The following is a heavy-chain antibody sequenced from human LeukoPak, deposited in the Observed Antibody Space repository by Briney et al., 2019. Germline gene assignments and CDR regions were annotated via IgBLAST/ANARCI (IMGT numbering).Heavy chain of an antibody. V-gene: IGHV1-18*01. CDR2: VSDYNGDT. CDR1: GYTFATYG. J-gene: IGHJ6*02. D-gene: IGHD2-15*01. Sequence: GASVKVSCKASGYTFATYGISWVRQAPGQGLEWMGFVSDYNGDTHYAQKLQGRVTMTTDRATTTAYMELRSLRSDDTAVYYCAREWRHCSGGNCNTPSGGMDVWGQGTTVTVSS. CDR3: AREWRHCSGGNCNTPSGGMDV.